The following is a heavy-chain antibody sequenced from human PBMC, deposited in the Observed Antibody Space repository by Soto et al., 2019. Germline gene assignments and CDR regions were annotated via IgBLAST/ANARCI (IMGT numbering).Heavy chain of an antibody. CDR2: IYYSGST. J-gene: IGHJ4*02. CDR3: ARESRGIAAAPGVFDY. CDR1: GGSISSGDYY. V-gene: IGHV4-30-4*01. Sequence: SETLTLTCTVSGGSISSGDYYWSWIRQPPGQGLEWIGYIYYSGSTYYNPSLKSRVTISVDTSKNQFSLKLSSVTAADTAVYYCARESRGIAAAPGVFDYWGQGTLVTVSS. D-gene: IGHD6-13*01.